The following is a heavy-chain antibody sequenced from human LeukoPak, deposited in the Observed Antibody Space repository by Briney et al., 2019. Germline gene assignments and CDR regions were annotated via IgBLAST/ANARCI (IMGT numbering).Heavy chain of an antibody. Sequence: PGGSLRLSCAASGFTFSSYAMSWVRQAPGKGLEWVSAISGSGGSTYYADSVKGRFTISRDNSKNTLYLQMNGLRAEDTAVYYCAKEPNDYYYGSGSYGAYFDYWGQGTLVTVSS. D-gene: IGHD3-10*01. V-gene: IGHV3-23*01. CDR1: GFTFSSYA. CDR3: AKEPNDYYYGSGSYGAYFDY. J-gene: IGHJ4*02. CDR2: ISGSGGST.